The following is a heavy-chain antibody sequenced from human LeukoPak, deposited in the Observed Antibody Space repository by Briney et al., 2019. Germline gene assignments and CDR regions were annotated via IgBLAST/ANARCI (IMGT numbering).Heavy chain of an antibody. Sequence: PGGSLRLSCAASGFSFSNYAMAWVRQAPGKGLEWVSAISDSGGNTYYADSMKGRFTISRDNTKNTLYLQMNSLRADDTAVYYCARDDYNRHWGQGTLVTVSS. D-gene: IGHD5-24*01. CDR3: ARDDYNRH. CDR1: GFSFSNYA. CDR2: ISDSGGNT. V-gene: IGHV3-23*01. J-gene: IGHJ4*02.